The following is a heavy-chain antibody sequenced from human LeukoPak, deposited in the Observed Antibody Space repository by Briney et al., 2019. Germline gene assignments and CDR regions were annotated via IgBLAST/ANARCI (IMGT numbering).Heavy chain of an antibody. V-gene: IGHV3-30*18. Sequence: TGGSLRLSCAASGFTFSSYGMHWVRQAPGKGLEWVAVISYDGSNKYYADSVKGRFTISRDNSKNTLYLQMNSLRAEDTAVYYCAKDLPRFWSGGFYYYYGMDVWGQGTTVTVSS. D-gene: IGHD3-3*01. CDR1: GFTFSSYG. CDR3: AKDLPRFWSGGFYYYYGMDV. CDR2: ISYDGSNK. J-gene: IGHJ6*02.